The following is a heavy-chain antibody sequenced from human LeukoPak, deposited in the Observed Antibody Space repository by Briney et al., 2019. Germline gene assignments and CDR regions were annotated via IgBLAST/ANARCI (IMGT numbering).Heavy chain of an antibody. CDR3: ARVRLGNSSPYYYGMDV. D-gene: IGHD6-13*01. J-gene: IGHJ6*04. CDR2: ISAYNGNT. V-gene: IGHV1-18*04. CDR1: GYTFTSYG. Sequence: EASVKVSCKASGYTFTSYGISWVRQAPGQGLEWLGWISAYNGNTNYAQKLQGRVTMITDTSTSTAYMELRSLRSDDTAVYYCARVRLGNSSPYYYGMDVWGKGTTVTVSS.